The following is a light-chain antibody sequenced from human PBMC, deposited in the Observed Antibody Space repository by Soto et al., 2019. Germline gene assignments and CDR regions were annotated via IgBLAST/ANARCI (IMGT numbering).Light chain of an antibody. CDR3: QQYNSYSGT. CDR1: QSISSW. Sequence: DIQMTQSPSTLSASVGDRVTITCRARQSISSWLAWYQQKPGKAPKLLIYDASSLESGVPSRFSGSGSGTEFTLTISSLQPDEFATYYCQQYNSYSGTFGQGTQVEIK. V-gene: IGKV1-5*01. J-gene: IGKJ1*01. CDR2: DAS.